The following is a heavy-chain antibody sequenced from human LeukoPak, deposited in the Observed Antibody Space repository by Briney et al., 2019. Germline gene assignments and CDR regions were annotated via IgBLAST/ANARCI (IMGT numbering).Heavy chain of an antibody. CDR1: GGSISSYY. CDR3: ARAWLSSSGTDAFDI. V-gene: IGHV4-59*01. D-gene: IGHD3-22*01. J-gene: IGHJ3*02. Sequence: SETLSLTCIVSGGSISSYYWSWIRQPPGKGLEWIGYIYYSGSTNYNPSLKSRVTISVDTSKNQFSLKLSSVTAADTAVYYCARAWLSSSGTDAFDIWGQGTMVTVSS. CDR2: IYYSGST.